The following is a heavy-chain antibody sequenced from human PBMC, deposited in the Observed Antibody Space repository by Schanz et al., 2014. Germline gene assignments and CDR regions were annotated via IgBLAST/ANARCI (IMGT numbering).Heavy chain of an antibody. J-gene: IGHJ6*02. Sequence: QVQLVESGGCVVQPGRSLKLSCAASGFTFNDYAMHWVRQAPGKGLEWVAVISYEGSKKYYPDSVQGRFTISRDNSKDTVYLQMNSLRAEDTALYCCARDRGSGVGYQYYGMDVWGQGTTVTVSS. D-gene: IGHD3-22*01. V-gene: IGHV3-30*04. CDR3: ARDRGSGVGYQYYGMDV. CDR2: ISYEGSKK. CDR1: GFTFNDYA.